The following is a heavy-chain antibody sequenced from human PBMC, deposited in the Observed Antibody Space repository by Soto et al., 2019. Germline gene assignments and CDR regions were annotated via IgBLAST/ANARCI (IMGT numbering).Heavy chain of an antibody. J-gene: IGHJ5*02. CDR3: ARGVGSGSYYNQYNWFDP. D-gene: IGHD3-10*01. V-gene: IGHV1-18*01. CDR2: ISAYNGNT. CDR1: GYAFTNYG. Sequence: QVQLVQSGAEVKKPGASVKVSCKASGYAFTNYGISWVRQAPGQGLEWMGWISAYNGNTKYAQKLQGRVTMTTDTSTSTAYMELRSLRSDDTAVYYCARGVGSGSYYNQYNWFDPWGQGTLVTVSS.